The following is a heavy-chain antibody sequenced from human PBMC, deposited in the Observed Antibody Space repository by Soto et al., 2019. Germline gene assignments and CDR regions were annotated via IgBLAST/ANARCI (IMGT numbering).Heavy chain of an antibody. D-gene: IGHD6-13*01. V-gene: IGHV3-30*18. J-gene: IGHJ4*02. Sequence: QVQLVESGGGVVQPGRSLRLSCAASGFTFSSYGMHWVRQAPGKGLEWVAVISYDGSNKYYADSVKGRFTISRDNSKNTLYLQMNSLRAEDTAVYYCVKDSSPYSSSREYFDYWGQGTLVTVSS. CDR1: GFTFSSYG. CDR2: ISYDGSNK. CDR3: VKDSSPYSSSREYFDY.